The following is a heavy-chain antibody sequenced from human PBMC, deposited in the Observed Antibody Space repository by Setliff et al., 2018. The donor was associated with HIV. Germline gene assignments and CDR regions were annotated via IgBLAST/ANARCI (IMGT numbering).Heavy chain of an antibody. Sequence: PSETLSLTCTVSGGSIRSGSFYWSWIRQPAGKGLEWIGRIYTSGSANYNPSLKSRVTMSVDTSKNQFSLKLSSVTAPDTAVYYCARDTNPLDPNFWSGYSRGWFDPWGQGTLVTVSS. CDR1: GGSIRSGSFY. J-gene: IGHJ5*02. D-gene: IGHD3-3*01. V-gene: IGHV4-61*02. CDR2: IYTSGSA. CDR3: ARDTNPLDPNFWSGYSRGWFDP.